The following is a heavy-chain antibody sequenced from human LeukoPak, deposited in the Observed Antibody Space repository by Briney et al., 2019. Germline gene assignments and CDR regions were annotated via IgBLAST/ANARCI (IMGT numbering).Heavy chain of an antibody. CDR3: AKDGTMRQNPDY. CDR1: GFTLSTYA. CDR2: IDGNSM. V-gene: IGHV3-23*01. J-gene: IGHJ4*02. D-gene: IGHD1-1*01. Sequence: GGSLRLSCAASGFTLSTYAMNWVRQAPGKGLEWASGIDGNSMYYADSVKGRFTISRDNSKNTLYLQMNCLRAEDTAVYYCAKDGTMRQNPDYWGQGTLVTVSS.